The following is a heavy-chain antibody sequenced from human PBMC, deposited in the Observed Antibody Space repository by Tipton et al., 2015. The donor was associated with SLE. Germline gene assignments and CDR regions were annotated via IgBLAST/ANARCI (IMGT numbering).Heavy chain of an antibody. CDR3: AKDGGPGWFDP. Sequence: TLSLTCTVSGGSISNYYWSWLRQPPGKGLEWIGYIYYSGYTNYNPSLKSRVTISVDASKNQFSLKLSSVTAADTAVYYCAKDGGPGWFDPWGQGTLVTVSS. D-gene: IGHD3-16*01. CDR2: IYYSGYT. V-gene: IGHV4-59*01. J-gene: IGHJ5*02. CDR1: GGSISNYY.